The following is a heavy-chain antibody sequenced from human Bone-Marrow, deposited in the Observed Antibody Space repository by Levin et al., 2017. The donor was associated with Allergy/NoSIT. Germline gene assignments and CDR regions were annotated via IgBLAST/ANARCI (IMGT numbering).Heavy chain of an antibody. CDR1: GGSFSGYY. Sequence: SETLSLTCAVYGGSFSGYYWSWIRQPPGKGLEWIGEINHSGSTNYNPSLKSRVTISVDTSKNQFSLKLSSVTAADTAVYYCARGRYYDFWSGYWRTRYYYYYYMDVWGKGTTVTVSS. D-gene: IGHD3-3*01. J-gene: IGHJ6*03. CDR3: ARGRYYDFWSGYWRTRYYYYYYMDV. V-gene: IGHV4-34*01. CDR2: INHSGST.